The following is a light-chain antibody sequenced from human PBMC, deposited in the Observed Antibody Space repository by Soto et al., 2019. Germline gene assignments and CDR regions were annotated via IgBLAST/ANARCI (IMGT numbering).Light chain of an antibody. CDR3: SSYAGINNLGV. CDR2: EVN. J-gene: IGLJ1*01. CDR1: SSDGGGYKY. Sequence: SALTQPPSASGSPGQSVTISCTGTSSDGGGYKYVSWYQQHPGKAPKLMIFEVNKRPSGVPDRFSGSKSGNTASLTVSGLQAEDEADYYCSSYAGINNLGVFGTGTKLTVL. V-gene: IGLV2-8*01.